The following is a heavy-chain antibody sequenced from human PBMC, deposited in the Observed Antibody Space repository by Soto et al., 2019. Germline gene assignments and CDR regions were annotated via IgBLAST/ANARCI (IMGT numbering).Heavy chain of an antibody. CDR3: ARVTIFGVVIEPNNWFDP. CDR2: INHSGST. J-gene: IGHJ5*02. D-gene: IGHD3-3*01. CDR1: GGSFSGYY. Sequence: PSETLSLTCAVYGGSFSGYYWSWTRQPPGKGLEWIGEINHSGSTNYNPSLKSRVTISVDTSKNQFSLKLSSVTAADTAVYYCARVTIFGVVIEPNNWFDPWGQGTLVTVSS. V-gene: IGHV4-34*01.